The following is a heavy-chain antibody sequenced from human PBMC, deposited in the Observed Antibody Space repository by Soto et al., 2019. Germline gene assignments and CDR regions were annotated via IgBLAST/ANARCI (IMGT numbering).Heavy chain of an antibody. D-gene: IGHD3-9*01. CDR1: GGSISSYY. Sequence: PSETLSLTCTVSGGSISSYYWSWIRQPPGKGLEWIGYIYYSGSTNYNPSLKSRVTISVDTSKNQFSLKLSSVTAADTAVYYCARLGVLRYFDWFDYWGQGTLVTVSS. CDR2: IYYSGST. J-gene: IGHJ5*01. CDR3: ARLGVLRYFDWFDY. V-gene: IGHV4-59*01.